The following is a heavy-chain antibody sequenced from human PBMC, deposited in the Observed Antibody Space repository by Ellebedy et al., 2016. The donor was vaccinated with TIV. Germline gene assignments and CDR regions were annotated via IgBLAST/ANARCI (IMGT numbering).Heavy chain of an antibody. J-gene: IGHJ4*02. CDR1: GGTFSNYA. V-gene: IGHV1-69*04. CDR2: IIPILGVA. D-gene: IGHD1-26*01. Sequence: AAPVKVSCKASGGTFSNYAFNWVRQAPGQGLEWMGRIIPILGVAEYAQNFQGRVTFTADKYTTTAYMELSSLRSEDTAVYYCARWGGSSGRFQGPYDYWGQGTLVAVSS. CDR3: ARWGGSSGRFQGPYDY.